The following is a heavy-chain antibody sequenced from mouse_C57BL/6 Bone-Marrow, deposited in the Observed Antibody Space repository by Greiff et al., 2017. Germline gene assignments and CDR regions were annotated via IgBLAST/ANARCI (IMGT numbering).Heavy chain of an antibody. V-gene: IGHV1-82*01. D-gene: IGHD3-2*02. CDR3: ARWAQRDYAMDY. Sequence: VQLVESGPELVKPGASVKISCKASGYAFSSSWMNWVKQRPGKGLEWIGRIYPGDGDTNYNGKFKGKATLTADKSSSTAYMQLSSLTSEDSAVYFCARWAQRDYAMDYWGQGTSVTVSS. CDR1: GYAFSSSW. J-gene: IGHJ4*01. CDR2: IYPGDGDT.